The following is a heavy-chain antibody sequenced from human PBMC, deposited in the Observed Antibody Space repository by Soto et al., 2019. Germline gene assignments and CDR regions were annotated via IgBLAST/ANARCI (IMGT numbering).Heavy chain of an antibody. Sequence: QVQLVQSGAEVRKPGASVKISCQASGYTFTTYALYWVRQAPGQRLEWMGWINGGDGNTRYSQKFQDRVTITRDTSASTTYMDLSSLRSEDTAVYYCAREKDPTGPGFGPWGQGTLVTVSS. J-gene: IGHJ5*02. CDR3: AREKDPTGPGFGP. CDR1: GYTFTTYA. V-gene: IGHV1-3*01. D-gene: IGHD3-16*01. CDR2: INGGDGNT.